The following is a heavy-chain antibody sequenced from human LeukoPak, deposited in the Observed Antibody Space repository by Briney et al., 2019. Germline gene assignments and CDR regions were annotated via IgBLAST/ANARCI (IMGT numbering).Heavy chain of an antibody. CDR2: INHSAST. V-gene: IGHV4-34*01. Sequence: SETLSLTCAVYGGSCSGYYWSWIRQPPGKGLDWIGEINHSASTNYNPSLKSRVTISVDTSKNQFSLKLSSVTAADTAVYYCARGRTISSAIRYFQHWGQGTLVTVSS. J-gene: IGHJ1*01. D-gene: IGHD3-9*01. CDR3: ARGRTISSAIRYFQH. CDR1: GGSCSGYY.